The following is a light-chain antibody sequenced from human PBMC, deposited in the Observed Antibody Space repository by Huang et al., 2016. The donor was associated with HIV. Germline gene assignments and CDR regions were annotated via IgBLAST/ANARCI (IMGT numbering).Light chain of an antibody. V-gene: IGKV2-30*02. J-gene: IGKJ1*01. CDR3: MQGSHWPPT. Sequence: IVMTQSPLSLAVTLGQSASISCNSTQSLLHSDGNSYLNWFHQRPGQSPRRLLYKISNRDSGVPDRFSGSGSGTDFTVESSRVEAEDVGTYYCMQGSHWPPTFGQGTKVEI. CDR2: KIS. CDR1: QSLLHSDGNSY.